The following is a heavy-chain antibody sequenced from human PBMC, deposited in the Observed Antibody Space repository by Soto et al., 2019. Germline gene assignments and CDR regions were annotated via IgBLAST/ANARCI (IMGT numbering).Heavy chain of an antibody. V-gene: IGHV3-30-3*01. D-gene: IGHD5-12*01. CDR3: ARDGGYSGYDRDPKYYFDY. Sequence: GGSLRLSCAASGFTFSSYAIHWVGQAPGKGLEWVAVISYDGSNKYYADSVKGRFTISRDNSKNTLYLQMNSLRAEDTAVYYCARDGGYSGYDRDPKYYFDYWGQGTLVTVYS. J-gene: IGHJ4*02. CDR2: ISYDGSNK. CDR1: GFTFSSYA.